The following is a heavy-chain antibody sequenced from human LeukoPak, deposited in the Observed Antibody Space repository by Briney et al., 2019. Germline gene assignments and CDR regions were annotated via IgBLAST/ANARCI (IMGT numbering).Heavy chain of an antibody. Sequence: ASVKVSCKASGYSFSTYGISWLRQAPGQGLEWMGWISGKNGKINYAQKLQGRVTLSTDASTSTAYMELTSLRSDDTAVYYCARACSSESCQLPFWGQGTKVTVSS. CDR2: ISGKNGKI. CDR1: GYSFSTYG. CDR3: ARACSSESCQLPF. J-gene: IGHJ3*01. D-gene: IGHD2-15*01. V-gene: IGHV1-18*01.